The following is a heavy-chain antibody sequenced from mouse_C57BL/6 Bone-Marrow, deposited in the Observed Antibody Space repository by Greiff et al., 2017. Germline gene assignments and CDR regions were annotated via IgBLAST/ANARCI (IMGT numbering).Heavy chain of an antibody. J-gene: IGHJ4*01. D-gene: IGHD2-5*01. Sequence: EVQLKESGPGLAKPSQTLSLTCSVTGYSITSDYWNWIRTFPGNKLEYMGYISYSGSTYYNPPLKSRISITRDTSKNKYYLQLNSVTTEETATYYSARSGYYSNYETMDYWGQGTSVTVSA. CDR1: GYSITSDY. CDR2: ISYSGST. V-gene: IGHV3-8*01. CDR3: ARSGYYSNYETMDY.